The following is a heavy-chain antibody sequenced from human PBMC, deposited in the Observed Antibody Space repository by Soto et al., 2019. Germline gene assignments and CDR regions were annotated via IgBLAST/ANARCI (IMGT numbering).Heavy chain of an antibody. J-gene: IGHJ3*02. CDR3: ARETFYRVTASDTSGAFDK. V-gene: IGHV4-4*07. CDR1: GGSMRGSY. D-gene: IGHD3-22*01. CDR2: MSLSDSSETT. Sequence: QGPLQASGPGLVDPSVPLSLPCPVSGGSMRGSYWSWILLPAGRRLAWIGRMSLSDSSETTHCNPYLKSRIAVSLDTSETDSALKLNSVTAADTALYYWARETFYRVTASDTSGAFDKWGQGTMVTVSS.